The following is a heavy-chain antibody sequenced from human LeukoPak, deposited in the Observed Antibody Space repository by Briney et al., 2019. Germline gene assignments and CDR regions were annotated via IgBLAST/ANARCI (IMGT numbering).Heavy chain of an antibody. CDR3: ARGPDYDSSGYYLD. Sequence: GGSLRLSCAASGLTFGSHWMHWVRQAPGKGLVWVSRITNDGSSTTYADSVKGRFTISRDNAKNQFSLKLSSVTAADTAVYYCARGPDYDSSGYYLDWGQGTLVTVSS. D-gene: IGHD3-22*01. CDR1: GLTFGSHW. V-gene: IGHV3-74*01. CDR2: ITNDGSST. J-gene: IGHJ4*02.